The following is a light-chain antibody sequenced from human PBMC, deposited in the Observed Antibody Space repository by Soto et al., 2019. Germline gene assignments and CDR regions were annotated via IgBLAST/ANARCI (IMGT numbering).Light chain of an antibody. CDR1: QSISSW. V-gene: IGKV1-5*03. J-gene: IGKJ1*01. Sequence: DIQMTPSPSTLSASVGDRGTITCRASQSISSWLVWYQQKPGKAPKLLIYKASSLESGVPSRFSGSGSGTEFTLTISSLQPDDFATYYCQQYNSYWTFGQGTKVDIK. CDR2: KAS. CDR3: QQYNSYWT.